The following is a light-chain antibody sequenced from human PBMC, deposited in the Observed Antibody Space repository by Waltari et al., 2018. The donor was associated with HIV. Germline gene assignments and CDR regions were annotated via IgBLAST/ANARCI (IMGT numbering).Light chain of an antibody. CDR1: QTVTNK. Sequence: DIQMTQSPSPLSASVGDSVSITCRASQTVTNKVNWYQQKPGKAPQLLIYDASTLQSGVPSRFRGGGSGTDFTLTISSLQPEDFATYHCLQSYSSPRTFGQGTKVE. V-gene: IGKV1-39*01. CDR2: DAS. J-gene: IGKJ1*01. CDR3: LQSYSSPRT.